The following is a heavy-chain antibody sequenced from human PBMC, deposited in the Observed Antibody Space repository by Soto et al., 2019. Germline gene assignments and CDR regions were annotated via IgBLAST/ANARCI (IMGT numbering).Heavy chain of an antibody. Sequence: QVQLQQSGPGLVKPSQTLSLTCAISGDSVSSNSAAWNWIRQSPSRGLEWLGRTYYRSKWYNDYAVSVKSRITLNPDTSKNQFSLQLNSVTPEDTAVYYCARDLSPHGIAAAGSGGSLRVGFDPWGQGTLVTVSS. V-gene: IGHV6-1*01. CDR2: TYYRSKWYN. CDR1: GDSVSSNSAA. CDR3: ARDLSPHGIAAAGSGGSLRVGFDP. D-gene: IGHD6-13*01. J-gene: IGHJ5*02.